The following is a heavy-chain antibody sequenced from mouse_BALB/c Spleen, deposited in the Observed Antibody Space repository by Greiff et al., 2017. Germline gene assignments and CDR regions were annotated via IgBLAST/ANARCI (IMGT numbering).Heavy chain of an antibody. CDR3: AREGIYDGYYDY. V-gene: IGHV1S29*02. D-gene: IGHD2-3*01. CDR1: GYTFTDYN. Sequence: VQLQQSGPELVKPGASVKISCKASGYTFTDYNMHWVKQSHGKSLEWIGYIYPYNGGTGYNQKFKSKATLTVDNSSSTAYMELSRLTSEDSAVYFCAREGIYDGYYDYWGQGTTLTVSS. J-gene: IGHJ2*01. CDR2: IYPYNGGT.